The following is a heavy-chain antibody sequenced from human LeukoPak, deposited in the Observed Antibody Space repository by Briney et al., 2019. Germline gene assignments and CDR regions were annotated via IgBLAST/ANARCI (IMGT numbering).Heavy chain of an antibody. Sequence: GGSLRLSCEASGFSFSNHWMSLVRQAPGKGLEWVANINEDGSEKTYVDSVKGRFTISRDYAKKSVYLQMNSLTAEDTAMYYCARGVGWFDPWGQGTLVTVSS. CDR1: GFSFSNHW. CDR2: INEDGSEK. CDR3: ARGVGWFDP. V-gene: IGHV3-7*04. J-gene: IGHJ5*02. D-gene: IGHD2-2*01.